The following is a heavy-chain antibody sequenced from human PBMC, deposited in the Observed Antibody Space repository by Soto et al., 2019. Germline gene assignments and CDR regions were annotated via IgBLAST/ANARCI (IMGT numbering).Heavy chain of an antibody. D-gene: IGHD7-27*01. CDR1: GGSISRYF. Sequence: QVQLQESGPGLVKPSETLSLTCTVSGGSISRYFWSWIRQPPGKGLDWIGYIYYSGSTNYNPSLKXRXTXTLDTSKSQFSLKLSSVTAADTAVYYCGRGPLGPGLSYWFDPWGQGTLVTVSS. CDR3: GRGPLGPGLSYWFDP. V-gene: IGHV4-59*01. CDR2: IYYSGST. J-gene: IGHJ5*02.